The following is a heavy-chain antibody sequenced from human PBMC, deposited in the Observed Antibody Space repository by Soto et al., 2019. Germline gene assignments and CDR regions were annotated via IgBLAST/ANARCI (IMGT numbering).Heavy chain of an antibody. CDR3: ARDVGYCTNGVCYTGVNWFDP. CDR2: INPNSGGT. J-gene: IGHJ5*02. Sequence: ASVKVSCKASGYTFTSYYMHWVRQAPGQGLEWMGWINPNSGGTNYAQKFQGWVTMTRDTSISTAYMELSRLRSDDTAVYYCARDVGYCTNGVCYTGVNWFDPWGQGTLVTVSS. V-gene: IGHV1-2*04. CDR1: GYTFTSYY. D-gene: IGHD2-8*01.